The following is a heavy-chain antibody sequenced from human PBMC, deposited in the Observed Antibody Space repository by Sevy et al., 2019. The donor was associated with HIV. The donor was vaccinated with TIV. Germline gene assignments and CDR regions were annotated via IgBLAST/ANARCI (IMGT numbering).Heavy chain of an antibody. V-gene: IGHV3-7*01. CDR3: ARDSSLRHDDFWSGSEIDY. D-gene: IGHD3-3*01. CDR1: GFTFTTFW. J-gene: IGHJ4*02. CDR2: IKQGRSGK. Sequence: GGSLRLSCAASGFTFTTFWMSRVRQAPRKGLEWVASIKQGRSGKTYVDSVKGRFTISSDNAKNSLYLHMSSLRAEDTAVYYCARDSSLRHDDFWSGSEIDYWGQGTLVTVSS.